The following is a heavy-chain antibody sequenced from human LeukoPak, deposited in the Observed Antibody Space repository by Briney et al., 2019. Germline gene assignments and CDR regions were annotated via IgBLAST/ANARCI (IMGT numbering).Heavy chain of an antibody. J-gene: IGHJ4*02. CDR2: IWYDGSNK. D-gene: IGHD6-13*01. V-gene: IGHV3-33*08. CDR3: ARDKFGGSSSLIDY. CDR1: GFTFSTYA. Sequence: PGGSLRLSCAASGFTFSTYAMHWVRQAPGKGLEWVAVIWYDGSNKFYADSVKGRFTISRDNSKNTLYLQMNSLRVEDTAVYYCARDKFGGSSSLIDYWGQGTLVTVSS.